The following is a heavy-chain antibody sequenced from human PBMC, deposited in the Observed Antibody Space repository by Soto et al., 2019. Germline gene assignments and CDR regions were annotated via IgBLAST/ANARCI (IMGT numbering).Heavy chain of an antibody. CDR2: ISGSGGST. V-gene: IGHV3-23*01. CDR3: AKDYWNYRYYYGMDV. D-gene: IGHD1-7*01. J-gene: IGHJ6*02. Sequence: GGSLRLSCAASGFTFSSYSMTWVRQAPGKGLEWVSAISGSGGSTYHADTVKGRFTISRDNSKNKLYLQMNSLRAEDTSVYYCAKDYWNYRYYYGMDVWGQGTTVTVSS. CDR1: GFTFSSYS.